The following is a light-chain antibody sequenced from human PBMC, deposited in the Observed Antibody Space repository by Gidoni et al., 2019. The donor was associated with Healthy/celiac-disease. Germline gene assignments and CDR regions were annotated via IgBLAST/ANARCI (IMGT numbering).Light chain of an antibody. CDR1: QSVSSSY. J-gene: IGKJ2*01. CDR3: QQYGTPGT. V-gene: IGKV3-20*01. Sequence: EIVLTQSPGTLSLSPGERATLSCRASQSVSSSYLAWYQQNPGQAPRLLIYGASSRATGIPDRFSGSGSGTDFTLTISRLEPEDFAVYYCQQYGTPGTFGQGTKLEIK. CDR2: GAS.